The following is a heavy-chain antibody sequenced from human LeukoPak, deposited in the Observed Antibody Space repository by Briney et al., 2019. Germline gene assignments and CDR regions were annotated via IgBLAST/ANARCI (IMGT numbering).Heavy chain of an antibody. CDR1: GFTFSSYA. CDR2: ISGSGGST. V-gene: IGHV3-23*01. CDR3: AKDLTTMVRGAPS. D-gene: IGHD3-10*01. J-gene: IGHJ4*02. Sequence: GGSLRLSCAASGFTFSSYAMSWVRQAPGEGREWVSAISGSGGSTYYADSVKGRFTISRDNSKNTLYLQMNSLRAEDTAVYYCAKDLTTMVRGAPSWGQGTLVTVSS.